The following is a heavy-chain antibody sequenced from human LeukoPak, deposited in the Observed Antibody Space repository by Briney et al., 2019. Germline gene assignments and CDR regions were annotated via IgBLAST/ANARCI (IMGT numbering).Heavy chain of an antibody. Sequence: GGSLRLSCAASGFTFSSYAMHWVRQAPGKGLEWVAVISYDGSNKYYADSVKGRFTISRDNSKNTLYLQMNSLRAEDTAVYYCARASPNYDILTGYYGYWGRGTLVTVSS. CDR2: ISYDGSNK. CDR3: ARASPNYDILTGYYGY. CDR1: GFTFSSYA. D-gene: IGHD3-9*01. V-gene: IGHV3-30*04. J-gene: IGHJ4*02.